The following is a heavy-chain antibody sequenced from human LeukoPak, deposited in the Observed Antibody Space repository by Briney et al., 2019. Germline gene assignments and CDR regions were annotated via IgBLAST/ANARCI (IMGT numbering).Heavy chain of an antibody. D-gene: IGHD2-2*01. Sequence: PSDTLSLTCSVSGYSISTDNWWGWIRQPPGEGLEWIGYIYHSGDIYYNPSLKSRVTMSVDTSRNQFSLKLSSVTAVDTAVYYCARKPAARGWFDTWGQGTLGTVSS. V-gene: IGHV4-28*05. J-gene: IGHJ5*02. CDR1: GYSISTDNW. CDR2: IYHSGDI. CDR3: ARKPAARGWFDT.